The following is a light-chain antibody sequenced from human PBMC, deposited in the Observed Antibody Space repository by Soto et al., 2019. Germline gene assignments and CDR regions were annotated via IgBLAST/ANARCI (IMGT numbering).Light chain of an antibody. V-gene: IGLV2-14*01. CDR3: SSYTSSSSLGV. J-gene: IGLJ1*01. CDR2: DVS. CDR1: SSDVGGYNY. Sequence: QPDLNQPASVSGSPGQSITISCTGNSSDVGGYNYVSWYQQHPGKAPKLMIYDVSNRPSGVSNRFSGSKSGNTASLTISGLQAEDEADYYCSSYTSSSSLGVFGTGTKVTVL.